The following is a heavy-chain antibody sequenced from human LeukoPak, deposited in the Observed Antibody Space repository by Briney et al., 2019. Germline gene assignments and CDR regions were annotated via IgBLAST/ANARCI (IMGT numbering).Heavy chain of an antibody. V-gene: IGHV1-2*02. D-gene: IGHD5-12*01. CDR2: INPNSGGT. Sequence: ASVRVSCKASGYTLTGYYMHWVRQAPGQGLEWMGSINPNSGGTNYAQTFQGRVTMSRDTSISIPYMELTRLRSEDPAVIYCARADIVGTSLTHAFHSWGEGASVTVSS. J-gene: IGHJ3*02. CDR1: GYTLTGYY. CDR3: ARADIVGTSLTHAFHS.